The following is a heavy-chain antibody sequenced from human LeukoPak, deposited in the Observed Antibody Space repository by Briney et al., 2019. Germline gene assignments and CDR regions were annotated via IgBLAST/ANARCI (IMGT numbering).Heavy chain of an antibody. CDR3: ARGLYYYDSSGYKFQH. Sequence: GGSLRLSRAASGFTFSSYGMHWVRQAPGKGLEWVAVIWYDGSNKYYADSVKGRFTISRDNSKNTLYLQMNSLRAEDTAVYYCARGLYYYDSSGYKFQHWGQGTLVTVSS. J-gene: IGHJ1*01. D-gene: IGHD3-22*01. V-gene: IGHV3-33*01. CDR1: GFTFSSYG. CDR2: IWYDGSNK.